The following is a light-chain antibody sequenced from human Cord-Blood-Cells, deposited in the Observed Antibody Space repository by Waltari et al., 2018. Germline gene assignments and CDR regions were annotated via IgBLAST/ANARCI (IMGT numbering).Light chain of an antibody. V-gene: IGLV2-8*01. J-gene: IGLJ1*01. CDR3: SSYAGSNNFV. Sequence: QSALTQPPSASGSPGQPVTISCTGTSCYAGGYNYVPRYQQHPDKAPKLMIYEVSKRPSGVPDRFSGSKPGNTASLPVSGIQAEDESDYYCSSYAGSNNFVFGTGTKVTVL. CDR2: EVS. CDR1: SCYAGGYNY.